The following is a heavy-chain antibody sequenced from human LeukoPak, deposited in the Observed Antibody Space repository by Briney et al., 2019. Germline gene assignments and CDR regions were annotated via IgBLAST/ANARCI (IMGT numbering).Heavy chain of an antibody. Sequence: ASVKVSCKASGGTFSSYAISWVRQAPGQGLEWMGGILPIFGTANYAQKFQGRVTITADESTSTAYMELSSLRSEDTAVYYCARGRRNLNYGHDAFDIWGQGTMVTVSS. CDR3: ARGRRNLNYGHDAFDI. V-gene: IGHV1-69*13. D-gene: IGHD1-7*01. CDR1: GGTFSSYA. J-gene: IGHJ3*02. CDR2: ILPIFGTA.